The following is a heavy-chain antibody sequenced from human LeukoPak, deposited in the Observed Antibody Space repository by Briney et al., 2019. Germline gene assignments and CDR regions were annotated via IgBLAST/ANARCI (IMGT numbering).Heavy chain of an antibody. CDR2: IYYSGST. V-gene: IGHV4-30-2*03. J-gene: IGHJ6*03. Sequence: SQTLSLTCAVSGGSISSGGYSWSWIRQPPGKGLEWIGSIYYSGSTYYNPSLKSRVTISVDTSKNQFSLKLSSVTAADTAVYYCARHPGGEYCSGGSCYLFYYYYYMDVWGKGTTVTISS. CDR1: GGSISSGGYS. D-gene: IGHD2-15*01. CDR3: ARHPGGEYCSGGSCYLFYYYYYMDV.